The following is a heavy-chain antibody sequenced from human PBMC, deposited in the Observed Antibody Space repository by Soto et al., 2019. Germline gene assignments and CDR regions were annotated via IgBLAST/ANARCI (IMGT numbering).Heavy chain of an antibody. D-gene: IGHD1-7*01. CDR1: GGTFSSYA. CDR2: IIPIFGTA. Sequence: QVQLVQSGAEVKKPGSSVKVSCKASGGTFSSYAISWVRQAPGQGLEWMGGIIPIFGTANYAQKFQGRVTITADESTSTAYMELSSLRSEDTAVYYCVRDATELELGLRWFDPWGQGTLVTVSS. CDR3: VRDATELELGLRWFDP. V-gene: IGHV1-69*01. J-gene: IGHJ5*02.